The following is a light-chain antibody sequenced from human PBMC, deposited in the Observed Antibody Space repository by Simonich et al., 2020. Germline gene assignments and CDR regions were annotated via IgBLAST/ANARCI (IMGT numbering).Light chain of an antibody. Sequence: IQLTQSPSFLSASVGDRVTITCRASQGISSYLAWYQQKPGKAPKLLIYAASTLQSGVPSRCSGSGSGTEFTLTISSLQPEDFATYYCQQLNSYPQYTFGQGTKLEIK. V-gene: IGKV1-9*01. J-gene: IGKJ2*01. CDR3: QQLNSYPQYT. CDR1: QGISSY. CDR2: AAS.